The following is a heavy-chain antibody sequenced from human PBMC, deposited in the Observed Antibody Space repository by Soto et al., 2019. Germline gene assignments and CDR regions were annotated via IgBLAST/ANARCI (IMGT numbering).Heavy chain of an antibody. CDR3: AGGPEGWPAEY. CDR1: GFSFSRYW. Sequence: GGSLRLSCAASGFSFSRYWLMWIRRAPGKGLEWVANIRQDGGEKYYGDSVKGLFTASRDNAQSPLYLQMNSLRAEDTAVYYCAGGPEGWPAEYWGQGILVTVSS. D-gene: IGHD6-19*01. CDR2: IRQDGGEK. J-gene: IGHJ4*02. V-gene: IGHV3-7*03.